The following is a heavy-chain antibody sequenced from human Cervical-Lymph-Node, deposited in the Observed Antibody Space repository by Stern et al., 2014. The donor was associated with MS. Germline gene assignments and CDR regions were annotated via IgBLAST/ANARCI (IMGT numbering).Heavy chain of an antibody. J-gene: IGHJ4*02. Sequence: VQLVQSGTKMQKPGASVKVSCKASGYPFTAFFIHWVRQVPGQGLAWMGRLNPNSDDPSYAQNFQDRVTLTRDTSIGTAYLELSRLTSADTAVYYCAREATRIVVGIDYWGQGTQVIVSS. CDR3: AREATRIVVGIDY. V-gene: IGHV1-2*06. CDR1: GYPFTAFF. D-gene: IGHD3-22*01. CDR2: LNPNSDDP.